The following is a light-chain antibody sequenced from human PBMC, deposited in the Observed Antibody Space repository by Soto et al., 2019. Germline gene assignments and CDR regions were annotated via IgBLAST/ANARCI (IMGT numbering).Light chain of an antibody. CDR1: SSNIGAGYD. V-gene: IGLV1-40*01. Sequence: QSVLTQPPSVSGAPGQRVTISCSGSSSNIGAGYDVHWYQQLPGTAPKLLIYDNNNRPSGVPGRFSGSKSGTSASLAITGLQAEDEADYYRQSYDYSLSAQYVLRAGTKVTVL. J-gene: IGLJ1*01. CDR3: QSYDYSLSAQYV. CDR2: DNN.